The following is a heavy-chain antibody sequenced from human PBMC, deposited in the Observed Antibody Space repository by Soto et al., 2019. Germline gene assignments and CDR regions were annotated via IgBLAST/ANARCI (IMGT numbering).Heavy chain of an antibody. J-gene: IGHJ5*02. CDR3: ASVPHKYSSSWPP. D-gene: IGHD6-13*01. Sequence: SVKVSCKASGGTFSSYAISLVRQAPGQGLEWMGGIIPIFGTANYAQKFQCRVTITADESTSTAYMELSSLRSEDTAVYYCASVPHKYSSSWPPWGQGTLVAASS. V-gene: IGHV1-69*13. CDR1: GGTFSSYA. CDR2: IIPIFGTA.